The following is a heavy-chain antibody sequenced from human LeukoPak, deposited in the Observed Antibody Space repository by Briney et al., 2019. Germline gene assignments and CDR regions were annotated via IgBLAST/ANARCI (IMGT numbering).Heavy chain of an antibody. CDR3: AKDRGFGEYFPFFY. Sequence: GGSLRLSCAASGFTFSTYAMSWVRQTPEKGLEWVSAISGSGGSTYYADSVKGRFTISRDNSKNTLYLQMNSLGAEDTAVYYCAKDRGFGEYFPFFYWGQGTLVTVSS. V-gene: IGHV3-23*01. D-gene: IGHD3-10*01. CDR1: GFTFSTYA. J-gene: IGHJ4*02. CDR2: ISGSGGST.